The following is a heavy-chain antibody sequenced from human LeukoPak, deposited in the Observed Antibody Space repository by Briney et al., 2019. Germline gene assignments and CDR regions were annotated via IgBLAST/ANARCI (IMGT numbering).Heavy chain of an antibody. V-gene: IGHV3-53*01. CDR1: GFTVSSNY. Sequence: GGSLTLSCAASGFTVSSNYMNWFRQAPGKGLEWFSVIYSGGTTYYADSVRGRFTISRDNSKNTIYLQMNSLRAEDTAVYYCARAGGSITPFDYWGQGTLVTVSS. CDR2: IYSGGTT. D-gene: IGHD2-2*01. J-gene: IGHJ4*02. CDR3: ARAGGSITPFDY.